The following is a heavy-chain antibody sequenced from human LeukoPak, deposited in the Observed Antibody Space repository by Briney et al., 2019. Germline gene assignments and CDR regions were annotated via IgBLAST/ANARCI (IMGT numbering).Heavy chain of an antibody. CDR1: GFTFSSYG. J-gene: IGHJ4*02. D-gene: IGHD2-2*01. CDR2: IRYDGSNK. V-gene: IGHV3-30*02. Sequence: GGSLRLSCAASGFTFSSYGMHWVRQAPGKGLEWVAFIRYDGSNKYYADSVKGRFTISRDNSKNTLYLQMNSLRAEDTAVYYCARDLCSTTSCLDYWGQGTLVTVSS. CDR3: ARDLCSTTSCLDY.